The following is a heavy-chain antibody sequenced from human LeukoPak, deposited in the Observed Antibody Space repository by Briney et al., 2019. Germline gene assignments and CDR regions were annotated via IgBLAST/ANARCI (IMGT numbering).Heavy chain of an antibody. CDR1: GYTFTSYA. J-gene: IGHJ4*02. V-gene: IGHV1-3*01. D-gene: IGHD5-18*01. CDR3: ARGPGSAMVYNY. Sequence: ASVKVPCKASGYTFTSYAIHWVRQHPGQRLEWMGWINAGNGNTKYSQKFQGRVTITRDTSASTAYMELSSLRSEDTAVYYCARGPGSAMVYNYWGQGTLVTVSS. CDR2: INAGNGNT.